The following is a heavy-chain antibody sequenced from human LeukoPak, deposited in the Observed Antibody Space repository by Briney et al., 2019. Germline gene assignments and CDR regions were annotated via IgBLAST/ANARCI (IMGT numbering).Heavy chain of an antibody. CDR1: GFTFSSYS. V-gene: IGHV3-21*01. CDR3: ARLNVDIVATTIYNWFDP. CDR2: ISSSSSYI. Sequence: KSGGSLRLSCAASGFTFSSYSMNWVRQAPGKGLEWVSSISSSSSYIYYADSVKGRFTVSRDNANNSLYLQMNSLRAEDTAVYYCARLNVDIVATTIYNWFDPWGQGTLVTVSS. J-gene: IGHJ5*02. D-gene: IGHD5-12*01.